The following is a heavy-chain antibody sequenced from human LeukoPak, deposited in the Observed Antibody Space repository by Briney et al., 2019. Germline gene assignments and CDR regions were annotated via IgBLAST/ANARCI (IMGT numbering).Heavy chain of an antibody. D-gene: IGHD4-17*01. V-gene: IGHV1-18*01. CDR3: ARGGSYGDYCGY. J-gene: IGHJ4*02. CDR2: ISAYNGNT. Sequence: ASVKVSFKASGYTFTIYGISWVRPAPGQGREWMGWISAYNGNTNYAQKLQRRVTMTTDTSTSTAYMELRSLRSDDTAVYYCARGGSYGDYCGYWGQGTLVTVSS. CDR1: GYTFTIYG.